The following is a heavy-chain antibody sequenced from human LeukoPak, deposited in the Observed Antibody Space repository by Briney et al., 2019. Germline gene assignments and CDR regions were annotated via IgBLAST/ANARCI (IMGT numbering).Heavy chain of an antibody. V-gene: IGHV4-39*07. Sequence: SETLSLTCTVSGGSISSSSYYWGWIRQPPGKGLEWIGSIYYSGSTYYNPSLKSRVTISVDTSKNQFSLKLSSVTAADTAVYYCARDGGQGWSPRFDYWGQGTLVSVSS. J-gene: IGHJ4*02. CDR1: GGSISSSSYY. CDR3: ARDGGQGWSPRFDY. CDR2: IYYSGST. D-gene: IGHD3-16*01.